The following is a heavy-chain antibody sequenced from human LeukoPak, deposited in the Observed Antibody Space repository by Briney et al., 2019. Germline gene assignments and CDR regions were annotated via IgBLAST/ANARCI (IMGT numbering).Heavy chain of an antibody. CDR2: IIPIFGTA. J-gene: IGHJ4*02. D-gene: IGHD6-19*01. CDR1: EGTFSSYA. CDR3: ARRSSGWYYFDY. Sequence: ASVKVSCKASEGTFSSYAISWVRQAPGQGLEWMGGIIPIFGTANYAQKFQGRVTITADESTSTAYMELSSLRSEDTAVYYCARRSSGWYYFDYWGQGTLVTVSS. V-gene: IGHV1-69*13.